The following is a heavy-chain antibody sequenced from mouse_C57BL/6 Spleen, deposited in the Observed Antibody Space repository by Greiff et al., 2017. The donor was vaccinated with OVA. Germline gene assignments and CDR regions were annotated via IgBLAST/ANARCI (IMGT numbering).Heavy chain of an antibody. CDR2: IDPSDSST. D-gene: IGHD1-1*01. CDR3: AREGNYGSSYFDY. CDR1: GYTFTSYW. Sequence: QVQLQQPGAELVMPGASVKLSCKASGYTFTSYWMHWVKQRPGQGLEWIGEIDPSDSSTNYNQKFKGKSTLTVDKSSSTAYMQLSSLTSEDSAVYYCAREGNYGSSYFDYWGQGTTLTVSS. V-gene: IGHV1-69*01. J-gene: IGHJ2*01.